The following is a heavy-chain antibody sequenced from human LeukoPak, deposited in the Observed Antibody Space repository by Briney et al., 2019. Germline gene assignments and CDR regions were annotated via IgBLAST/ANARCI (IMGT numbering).Heavy chain of an antibody. Sequence: GGSLRLSCAASGFTFSSYSMNWVRQAPGKGLEWVGRIKTKTEGGTTDYAAPVKGRFTVSRDDSINMLYLQMNSLKTEDTGVYYCTTDQRWLRLALGYWGQGTLVTVSS. J-gene: IGHJ4*02. V-gene: IGHV3-15*01. CDR1: GFTFSSYS. D-gene: IGHD5-12*01. CDR3: TTDQRWLRLALGY. CDR2: IKTKTEGGTT.